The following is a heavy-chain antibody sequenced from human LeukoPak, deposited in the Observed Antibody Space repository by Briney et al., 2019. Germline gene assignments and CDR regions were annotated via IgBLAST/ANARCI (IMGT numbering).Heavy chain of an antibody. V-gene: IGHV5-51*01. CDR2: IYPGDSDT. J-gene: IGHJ5*02. CDR3: AGQCFRGASPGFDP. CDR1: YG. Sequence: YGNDWVRRLPGKRQKKMGIIYPGDSDTRYSPSFQGQVTFSADKSINTAYLQWDSLSASDPATYCFAGQCFRGASPGFDPWGQGTRVTVSS. D-gene: IGHD4/OR15-4a*01.